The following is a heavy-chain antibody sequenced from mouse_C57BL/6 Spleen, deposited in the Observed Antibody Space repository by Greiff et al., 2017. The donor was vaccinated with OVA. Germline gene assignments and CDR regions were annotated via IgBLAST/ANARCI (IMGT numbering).Heavy chain of an antibody. Sequence: EVQLQQSGAELVRPGASVKLSCTASGFNIKDDYMHWVKQRPEQGLEWIGWIDPENGDTEYASKFQGKATITADTSSNTAYLRLSSLTSEDTAVYYCTTPFYYGSSYEYFDYWGQGTTLTVSS. J-gene: IGHJ2*01. CDR3: TTPFYYGSSYEYFDY. CDR1: GFNIKDDY. D-gene: IGHD1-1*01. CDR2: IDPENGDT. V-gene: IGHV14-4*01.